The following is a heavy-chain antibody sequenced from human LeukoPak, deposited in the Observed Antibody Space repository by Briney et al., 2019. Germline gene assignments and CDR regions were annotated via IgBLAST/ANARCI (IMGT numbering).Heavy chain of an antibody. CDR2: IRKKVNSDTT. V-gene: IGHV3-72*01. D-gene: IGHD6-13*01. CDR1: GFTFSDHY. J-gene: IGHJ4*02. CDR3: TKALSTQAAGTVDDY. Sequence: PGGPLRLSCAASGFTFSDHYMDWVRQAPGKGLEWVGRIRKKVNSDTTEYAASVKGRFTISRDDSKNSLYLQMNSLKTEDTAVYYCTKALSTQAAGTVDDYWGQGTLVTVSS.